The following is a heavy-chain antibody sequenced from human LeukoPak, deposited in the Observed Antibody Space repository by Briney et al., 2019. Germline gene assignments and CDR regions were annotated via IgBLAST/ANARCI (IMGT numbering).Heavy chain of an antibody. Sequence: SETLSLTCTVSGGSISSYYWIWIRQPPGKGLEWIGYIYYTGSTTYNPSLKSRLTISVDTSKNQFSLKLSSVTAADTAVYYCARRSRGLRWVDYWGQGTLVTVSS. J-gene: IGHJ4*02. D-gene: IGHD5-12*01. CDR3: ARRSRGLRWVDY. CDR2: IYYTGST. CDR1: GGSISSYY. V-gene: IGHV4-59*12.